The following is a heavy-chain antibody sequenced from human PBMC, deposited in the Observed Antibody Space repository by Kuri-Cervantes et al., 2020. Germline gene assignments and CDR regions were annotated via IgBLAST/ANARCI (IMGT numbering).Heavy chain of an antibody. D-gene: IGHD3-22*01. CDR3: AREGLRYYYDQMPFDY. J-gene: IGHJ4*02. Sequence: GGSLRLSCAASGFMFSNHYMSWIRQAPGKGLEYVSYISSGVSTIYYADSVKGRFTISRDNSKNTLYLQMNSLRAEDTAVYYCAREGLRYYYDQMPFDYWGQGTLVTVSS. V-gene: IGHV3-11*04. CDR1: GFMFSNHY. CDR2: ISSGVSTI.